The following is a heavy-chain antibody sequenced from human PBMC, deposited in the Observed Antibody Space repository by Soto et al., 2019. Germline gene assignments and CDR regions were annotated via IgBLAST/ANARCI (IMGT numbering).Heavy chain of an antibody. CDR1: GFTFSSYN. V-gene: IGHV3-48*02. J-gene: IGHJ4*02. CDR3: ARDVVEGIQLPWS. D-gene: IGHD2-15*01. Sequence: EMQLVESGGGLVQPGGSLRLSCAASGFTFSSYNMNWVRQAPGKGLEWVSYISSSSGTKYYADSVKGRFTISRDNAKNSLYLQMNSLRDEDTAVYYCARDVVEGIQLPWSWGQGTLVTVSS. CDR2: ISSSSGTK.